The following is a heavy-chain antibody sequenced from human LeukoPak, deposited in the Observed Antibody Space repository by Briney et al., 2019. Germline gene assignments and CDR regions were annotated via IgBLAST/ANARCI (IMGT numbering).Heavy chain of an antibody. CDR1: GGSFSGYY. D-gene: IGHD6-13*01. V-gene: IGHV4-34*01. J-gene: IGHJ3*02. CDR2: INHSGST. CDR3: ARWAYSSRPSDAFDI. Sequence: SETLSLTCAVYGGSFSGYYWSWIRQPPGKGLEWIGEINHSGSTNYNPSLKSRVTISVDTSKNQFSLKLSSVTAADTAVYYCARWAYSSRPSDAFDIWGQGTMVTVSS.